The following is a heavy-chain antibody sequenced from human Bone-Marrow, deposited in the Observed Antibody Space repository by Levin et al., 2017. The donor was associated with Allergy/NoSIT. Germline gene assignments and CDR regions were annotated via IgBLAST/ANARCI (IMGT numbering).Heavy chain of an antibody. CDR2: INHSGST. CDR3: ERGKAIDP. V-gene: IGHV4-34*01. J-gene: IGHJ5*02. CDR1: GGSFSGYY. Sequence: SQTLSLTCAVYGGSFSGYYWSWIRQPPGKGLEWIGEINHSGSTNYNPSLNSRVTISVDTSKNQFSLKLSSVTAADTAVYYCERGKAIDPWGQGTLVTVSS. D-gene: IGHD1-26*01.